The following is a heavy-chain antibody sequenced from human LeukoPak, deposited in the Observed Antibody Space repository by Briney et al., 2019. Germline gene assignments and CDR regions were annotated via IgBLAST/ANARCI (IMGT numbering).Heavy chain of an antibody. J-gene: IGHJ3*02. D-gene: IGHD6-19*01. CDR2: ISSSSSYI. CDR3: ARGLTKEPYSSGWSPDAFDI. Sequence: NPGGSLRLSCAASGFTFSSYSMNWVRQAPGKGLEWVSSISSSSSYIYYADSVKGRFTISRDNAKNSLYLQMNSLRAEDTAVYYCARGLTKEPYSSGWSPDAFDIWGQGTMVTVSS. CDR1: GFTFSSYS. V-gene: IGHV3-21*01.